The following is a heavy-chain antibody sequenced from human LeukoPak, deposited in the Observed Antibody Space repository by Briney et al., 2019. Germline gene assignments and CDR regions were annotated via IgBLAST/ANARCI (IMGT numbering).Heavy chain of an antibody. V-gene: IGHV1-8*01. Sequence: ASVKVSCKASGYTFTSYDINWVRQATGQGLEWMGWMNPNSGNTGYAQKFQGRVTMTRNTSISTAYMELSSLRSEDTAVYYCARGFHYYYGMDVWGQGTTVTVSS. CDR2: MNPNSGNT. J-gene: IGHJ6*02. CDR1: GYTFTSYD. CDR3: ARGFHYYYGMDV.